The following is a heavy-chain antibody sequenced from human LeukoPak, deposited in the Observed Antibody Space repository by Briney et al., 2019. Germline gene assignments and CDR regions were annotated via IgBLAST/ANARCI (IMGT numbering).Heavy chain of an antibody. CDR2: ISSSSSTI. Sequence: PGGSLRLSCAASGFTFSSYSMNWVRQAPGKGLEWVSYISSSSSTIYYADSVKGRFTISRDNAKNSLYLQMNSLRAEDTAVYYCARVSLITMVRGVQGHAFDIWGQGTMVTVSS. D-gene: IGHD3-10*01. J-gene: IGHJ3*02. V-gene: IGHV3-48*01. CDR1: GFTFSSYS. CDR3: ARVSLITMVRGVQGHAFDI.